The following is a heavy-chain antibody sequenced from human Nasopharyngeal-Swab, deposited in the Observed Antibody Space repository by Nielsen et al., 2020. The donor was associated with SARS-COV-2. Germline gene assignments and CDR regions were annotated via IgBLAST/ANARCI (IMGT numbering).Heavy chain of an antibody. CDR3: ASGNYGSGYYYYYMDV. V-gene: IGHV1-69*13. CDR1: GGTFSSYA. J-gene: IGHJ6*03. D-gene: IGHD1-7*01. Sequence: SVKVSCEASGGTFSSYAISWVRQAPGQGLEWMGGIIPIFGTANYAQKFQGRVTITADESTSTAYMELSSLRSEDTAVYYCASGNYGSGYYYYYMDVWGKGTTVTVSS. CDR2: IIPIFGTA.